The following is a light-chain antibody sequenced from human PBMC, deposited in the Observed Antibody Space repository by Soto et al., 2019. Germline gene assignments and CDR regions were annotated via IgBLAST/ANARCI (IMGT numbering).Light chain of an antibody. J-gene: IGKJ2*01. CDR2: DAS. CDR1: QSVSSY. CDR3: QQRSNWPPGT. V-gene: IGKV3-11*01. Sequence: EIVLTQSPATLSLSPGERATLSCRASQSVSSYLAWYQQKPGQAPRLLIYDASNRATGIPARFSGSGSVTDFTLTISSLEPEDFAVYYGQQRSNWPPGTFGKGTKLEIK.